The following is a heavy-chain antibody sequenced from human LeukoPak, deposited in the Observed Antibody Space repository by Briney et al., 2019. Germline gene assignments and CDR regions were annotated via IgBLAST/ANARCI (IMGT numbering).Heavy chain of an antibody. CDR1: GYTFTSYF. D-gene: IGHD3-9*01. Sequence: ASVKVSCKASGYTFTSYFMHWVRQAPGQGLEWMGITKPSGGSTSYAQKFQGRVTMTRDTSTSTVYMELSSLRSEDTAVYYCARGELRYFDWGFFDYWGQGTLVTVSS. J-gene: IGHJ4*02. CDR2: TKPSGGST. V-gene: IGHV1-46*01. CDR3: ARGELRYFDWGFFDY.